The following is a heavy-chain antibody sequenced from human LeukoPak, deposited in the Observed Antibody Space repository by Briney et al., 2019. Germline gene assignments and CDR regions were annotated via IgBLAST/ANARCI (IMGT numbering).Heavy chain of an antibody. CDR2: IRYDGSNK. Sequence: GGSLRLSCAASGFTFSSYGMHWVRQAPGKGLEWVAFIRYDGSNKYYADSVKGRFTISRDNSENMLYLQMNSLRAEDTAVYYCAKGHSSGWYFDYWGQGTLVTVSS. J-gene: IGHJ4*02. CDR1: GFTFSSYG. CDR3: AKGHSSGWYFDY. D-gene: IGHD6-19*01. V-gene: IGHV3-30*02.